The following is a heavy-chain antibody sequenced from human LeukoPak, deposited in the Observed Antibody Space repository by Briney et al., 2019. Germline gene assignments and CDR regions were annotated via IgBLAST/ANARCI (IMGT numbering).Heavy chain of an antibody. V-gene: IGHV4-39*07. CDR2: IYYSGGT. J-gene: IGHJ6*03. CDR1: GGSISSSSYY. D-gene: IGHD6-19*01. CDR3: ARGIVGSSGWFHHYYYYMDV. Sequence: SETLSLTCTVSGGSISSSSYYWGWIRQPPGKGLEWIGSIYYSGGTYYNPSLKSRVTISVDTSKNQFSLKLSSVTAADTAVYYCARGIVGSSGWFHHYYYYMDVWGKGTTVTVSS.